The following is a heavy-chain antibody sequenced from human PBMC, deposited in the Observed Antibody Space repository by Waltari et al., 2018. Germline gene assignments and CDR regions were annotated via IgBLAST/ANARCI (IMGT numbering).Heavy chain of an antibody. CDR1: GSPFIDSF. V-gene: IGHV1-2*04. CDR2: VNPNSGGT. CDR3: ARARAWGPKAFDV. Sequence: QVQLVQSEAEVRKPGASVKVSCQASGSPFIDSFVHWVRQAPGQGLEWMGWVNPNSGGTVYLRKLEGWVTFSTDTSVNTAYMEITRLKSDDTAIYFCARARAWGPKAFDVWGQGTRLTVSS. J-gene: IGHJ3*01. D-gene: IGHD7-27*01.